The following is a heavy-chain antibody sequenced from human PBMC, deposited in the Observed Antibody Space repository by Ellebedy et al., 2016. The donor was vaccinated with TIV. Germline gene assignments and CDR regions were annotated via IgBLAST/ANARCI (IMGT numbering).Heavy chain of an antibody. CDR2: ISSSSSYI. Sequence: GESLKISXAASGFTFSSYSINWVRQAPGKGLEWVSSISSSSSYIYYADSVKGRFTISRENAKNSLYLQMNSLKAEDTAVYNFAREKPAAGRDYFHYYGMDVWGQGTTVTVSS. V-gene: IGHV3-21*04. J-gene: IGHJ6*02. CDR3: AREKPAAGRDYFHYYGMDV. CDR1: GFTFSSYS. D-gene: IGHD6-13*01.